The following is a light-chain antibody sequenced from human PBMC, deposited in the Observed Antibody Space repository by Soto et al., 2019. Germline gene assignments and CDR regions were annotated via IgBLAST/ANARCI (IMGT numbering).Light chain of an antibody. CDR2: GNT. Sequence: QLVLTQPPSVSGAPGQRVTISCTGSSSNIGAGFDVHWYQQVPGKAPKLIIYGNTNRPSGVPARFSASKSGTSASLAITGLQAEDEAEYYCQSYDSSLSTSGVFGGGTKLTVL. CDR3: QSYDSSLSTSGV. CDR1: SSNIGAGFD. V-gene: IGLV1-40*01. J-gene: IGLJ3*02.